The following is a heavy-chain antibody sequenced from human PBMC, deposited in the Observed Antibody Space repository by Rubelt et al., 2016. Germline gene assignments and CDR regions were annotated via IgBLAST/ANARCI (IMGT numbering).Heavy chain of an antibody. CDR1: GFNVSNSY. J-gene: IGHJ6*02. D-gene: IGHD3-16*01. Sequence: EVQLVESGGGLIQPGGSLRLSCAASGFNVSNSYMNWVRQAPGKGLEWVSTIFGGGRIYYADSVKGRFTISRDGSKNTLSLQMNSLRAEDTALYYCVRDGDGMDVWGQGTTVTVSS. CDR3: VRDGDGMDV. CDR2: IFGGGRI. V-gene: IGHV3-53*01.